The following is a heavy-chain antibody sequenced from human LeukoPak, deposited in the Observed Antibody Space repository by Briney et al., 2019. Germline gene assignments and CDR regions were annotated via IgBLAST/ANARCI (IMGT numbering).Heavy chain of an antibody. J-gene: IGHJ5*02. V-gene: IGHV4-34*01. Sequence: SETLSLTCAVYGGSFSGYYWSWIRQPPGMGLEWIGEINHSGSTNYNPSLKSRVTISVDTSKNQFSLKLSSVTAADTAVYYCARGRRGANIVVVPAARGWFDPWGQGTLVTVSS. CDR1: GGSFSGYY. CDR3: ARGRRGANIVVVPAARGWFDP. CDR2: INHSGST. D-gene: IGHD2-2*01.